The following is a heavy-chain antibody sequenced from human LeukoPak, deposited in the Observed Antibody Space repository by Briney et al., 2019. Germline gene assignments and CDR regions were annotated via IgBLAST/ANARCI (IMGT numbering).Heavy chain of an antibody. D-gene: IGHD5-24*01. Sequence: GGSLRLSCAASGFTFSSNWMHGVRQAPGKGLVWVSRINSDGSSTSYADSVKGRFTISRDNAKNTLYLQMNSLRAEDTAVYYCATCRDGYTAGFDPWGQGTLVTVSS. V-gene: IGHV3-74*01. CDR2: INSDGSST. CDR3: ATCRDGYTAGFDP. J-gene: IGHJ5*02. CDR1: GFTFSSNW.